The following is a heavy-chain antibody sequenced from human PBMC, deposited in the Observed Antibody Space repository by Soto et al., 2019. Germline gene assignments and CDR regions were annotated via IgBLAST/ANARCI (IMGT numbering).Heavy chain of an antibody. CDR2: ISYDGSNK. V-gene: IGHV3-30-3*01. D-gene: IGHD4-4*01. Sequence: QVQLVESGGGVVQPGRSLRLSCAASGFTFSSYAMHWVRQAPGKGLEWEAVISYDGSNKYYADSVKGRFTISRDNSKNTLYLQMNSLRAEDTAVYYCARDHDYSNYSGMDVWGQGTTVTVSS. J-gene: IGHJ6*02. CDR3: ARDHDYSNYSGMDV. CDR1: GFTFSSYA.